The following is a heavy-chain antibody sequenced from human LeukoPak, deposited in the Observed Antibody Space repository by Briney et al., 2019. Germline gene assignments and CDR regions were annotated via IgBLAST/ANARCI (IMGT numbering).Heavy chain of an antibody. D-gene: IGHD1-26*01. V-gene: IGHV4-39*01. Sequence: PSETLSLTCTVSGGSISGGRYYLAWIRQPPGKGLEWIASISYNGIPYYNPSLKSRVTISVDTSKNQFSLKLSSVTAADTAVYYCARSYSGSPRGYYFDYWGQGTLVTVSS. CDR3: ARSYSGSPRGYYFDY. CDR1: GGSISGGRYY. J-gene: IGHJ4*02. CDR2: ISYNGIP.